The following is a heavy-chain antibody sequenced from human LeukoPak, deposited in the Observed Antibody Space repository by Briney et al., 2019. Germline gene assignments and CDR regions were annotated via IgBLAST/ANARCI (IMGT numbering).Heavy chain of an antibody. Sequence: GESLRLSCAASGFTFSSYAMSWVRQAPGKGLEWVSAISGSGGSTYYADSVKGRFTISRDNSKDTLYLQMNSLRAEDTAVYYCAKNSGSPNYFDYWGQGTLVTVSS. V-gene: IGHV3-23*01. J-gene: IGHJ4*02. D-gene: IGHD5-12*01. CDR1: GFTFSSYA. CDR3: AKNSGSPNYFDY. CDR2: ISGSGGST.